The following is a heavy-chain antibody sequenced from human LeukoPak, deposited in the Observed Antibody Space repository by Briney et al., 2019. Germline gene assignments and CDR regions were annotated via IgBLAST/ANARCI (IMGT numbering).Heavy chain of an antibody. CDR3: ARFPYSSSWDYRFDP. CDR2: IYDSGST. D-gene: IGHD6-13*01. J-gene: IGHJ5*02. CDR1: GGSISSSSYY. Sequence: PSETLSLTCTVSGGSISSSSYYWGWLRQPQGKGLEWIGSIYDSGSTYYNPSLKSRVTISVDTSKNQFSLKLSSVTAADTAVYYCARFPYSSSWDYRFDPWGQGTLVTVSS. V-gene: IGHV4-39*01.